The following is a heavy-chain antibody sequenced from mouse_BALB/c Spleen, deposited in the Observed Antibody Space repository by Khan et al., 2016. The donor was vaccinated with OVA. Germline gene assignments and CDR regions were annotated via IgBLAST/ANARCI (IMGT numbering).Heavy chain of an antibody. D-gene: IGHD1-1*01. CDR1: GFTFSSYA. V-gene: IGHV5-9-3*01. CDR2: IGNGGSYT. J-gene: IGHJ1*01. CDR3: ARPPITTVVATSYWFIDV. Sequence: EVQLVESGGDLVKPGGSLKLSCAASGFTFSSYAMSWVRQTPEKRLEWVATIGNGGSYTYYPDSVKGRFTISRDNAKNTLDLQMSSLRSEDTAMYDCARPPITTVVATSYWFIDVWGAGTTGTVST.